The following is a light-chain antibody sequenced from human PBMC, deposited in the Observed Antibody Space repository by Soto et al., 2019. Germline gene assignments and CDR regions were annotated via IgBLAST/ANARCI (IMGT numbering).Light chain of an antibody. CDR1: QSVSFD. Sequence: EIGMTQSPATLSVSPGERVTLSCRASQSVSFDLAWYQQIPGPAPRLLIYGASTRATGLPVRFSGSGSGTEYSLTISSLQSEDFAFYYCQQYNNWPPWTFGQGTKVDIK. J-gene: IGKJ1*01. V-gene: IGKV3-15*01. CDR3: QQYNNWPPWT. CDR2: GAS.